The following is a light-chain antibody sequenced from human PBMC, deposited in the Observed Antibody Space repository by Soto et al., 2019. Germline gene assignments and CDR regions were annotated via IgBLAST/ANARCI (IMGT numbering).Light chain of an antibody. J-gene: IGKJ1*01. CDR3: QQSYSTPWT. CDR1: QSVSSN. Sequence: ILMTHSPGTLCVSPGERATLSCRASQSVSSNSAWYQQKPGQAPSLLIYGAFTRATGIPARFSGTGSGTEFTLTISSLQPEDFATYSCQQSYSTPWTFGQGTKVDI. V-gene: IGKV3-15*01. CDR2: GAF.